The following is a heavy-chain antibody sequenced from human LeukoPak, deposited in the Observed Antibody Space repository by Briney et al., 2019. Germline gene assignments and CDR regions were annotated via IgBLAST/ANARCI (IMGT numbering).Heavy chain of an antibody. Sequence: SVKVSCKASGYTFTSYGISWVRQAPGQGLEWMGWISAYNGNTNYAQKLQGRVTITTDTSTSTAYMELRSLRSDDTAVYYCARDYGIAVAGFFSVGGFRMDVWGQGTTVTVSS. J-gene: IGHJ6*02. D-gene: IGHD6-19*01. CDR1: GYTFTSYG. V-gene: IGHV1-18*01. CDR2: ISAYNGNT. CDR3: ARDYGIAVAGFFSVGGFRMDV.